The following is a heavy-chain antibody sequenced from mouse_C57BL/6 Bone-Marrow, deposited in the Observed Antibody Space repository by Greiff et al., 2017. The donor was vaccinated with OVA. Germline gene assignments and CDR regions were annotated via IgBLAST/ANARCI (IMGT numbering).Heavy chain of an antibody. D-gene: IGHD4-1*01. CDR3: ARLVWDPYFDY. CDR1: GYAFSSYW. V-gene: IGHV1-80*01. CDR2: IYPGDGDT. J-gene: IGHJ2*01. Sequence: QVQLQQSGAELVKPGASVKISCKASGYAFSSYWMNWVKQRPGKGLEWIGQIYPGDGDTNYNGKFKGKATLTADKSSSTAYMQLSSLTSEDSAVYFCARLVWDPYFDYWGQGTTLTVSS.